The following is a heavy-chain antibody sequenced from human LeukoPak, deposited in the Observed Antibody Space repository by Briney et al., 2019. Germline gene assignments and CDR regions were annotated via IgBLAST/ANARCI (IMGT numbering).Heavy chain of an antibody. Sequence: GGSLRLSCAASGFTFSSYGMHWVRHAPGEGLEWVAYIGYDGSKKYYFDSVKGRFTISGYNSKNTVHLQMNSLRAADTALYFCARDLGGIYDIAYWGQGTLVTVSS. CDR3: ARDLGGIYDIAY. CDR1: GFTFSSYG. V-gene: IGHV3-30*02. CDR2: IGYDGSKK. J-gene: IGHJ4*02. D-gene: IGHD5/OR15-5a*01.